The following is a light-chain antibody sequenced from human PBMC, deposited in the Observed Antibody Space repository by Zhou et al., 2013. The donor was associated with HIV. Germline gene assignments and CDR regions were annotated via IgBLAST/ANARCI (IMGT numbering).Light chain of an antibody. CDR3: QQYGSSPMS. CDR2: GAS. J-gene: IGKJ5*01. CDR1: QSVSSSY. V-gene: IGKV3-20*01. Sequence: EVLMTQSPVTLSVSPGGRATLSCRASQSVSSSYLTWYQQKPGQAPRLLIYGASSRATGIPARFSGSGSGTDFTLTINRLEPEDFAVYYCQQYGSSPMSFGQGTRLEIK.